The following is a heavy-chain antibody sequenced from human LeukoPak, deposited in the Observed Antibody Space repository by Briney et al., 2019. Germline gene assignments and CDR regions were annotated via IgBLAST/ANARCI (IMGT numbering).Heavy chain of an antibody. CDR3: ARESKGRSKIDY. D-gene: IGHD4-17*01. CDR2: KKKDGGEN. Sequence: GGSLRLSCAASGFTFSGYWMTWVRQAPGKGLEWVANKKKDGGENYNVDSVKGRFTISRDNAKKSLYLQMNSLRAEDTAVYYCARESKGRSKIDYWGQGTLVTVSS. CDR1: GFTFSGYW. V-gene: IGHV3-7*01. J-gene: IGHJ4*02.